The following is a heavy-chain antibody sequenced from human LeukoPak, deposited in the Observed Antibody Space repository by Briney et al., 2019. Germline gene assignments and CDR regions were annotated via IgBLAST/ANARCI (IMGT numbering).Heavy chain of an antibody. CDR2: IKEDGSVR. CDR1: GFTFSRDW. Sequence: PGGSLRLSCAASGFTFSRDWMSWVRQAPRKGLDWVANIKEDGSVRNYVEAVKGRFTISRDDAKNSLYLQMNSLRAEDTAVYYCAASITMFEYWGQGAMVTVCS. J-gene: IGHJ4*02. V-gene: IGHV3-7*02. D-gene: IGHD3-10*01. CDR3: AASITMFEY.